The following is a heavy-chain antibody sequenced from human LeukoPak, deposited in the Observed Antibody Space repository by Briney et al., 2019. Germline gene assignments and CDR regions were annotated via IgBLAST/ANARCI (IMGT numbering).Heavy chain of an antibody. J-gene: IGHJ4*02. CDR2: IRYDGNEK. D-gene: IGHD5-18*01. CDR3: ARGYTYGAY. V-gene: IGHV3-30*02. CDR1: GFTFSDYG. Sequence: QPGWSLRLSCAASGFTFSDYGLHWVRQAPGKGLEWVAFIRYDGNEKYYADSVKGRFTVSRDNAKNSLYLQMNSLRAEDTAVYYCARGYTYGAYWGQGTLVTVSS.